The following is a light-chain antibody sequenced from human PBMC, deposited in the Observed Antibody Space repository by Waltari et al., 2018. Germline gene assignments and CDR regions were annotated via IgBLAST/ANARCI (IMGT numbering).Light chain of an antibody. CDR3: QQRSDWLLT. J-gene: IGKJ4*01. CDR1: QCVSSY. CDR2: DPS. V-gene: IGKV3-11*01. Sequence: EIVLTQSPATLSLSPGERATLSCRASQCVSSYLAWYQQKSGQAPRLPIYDPSNRAAGIPARFSGGGSGTDFTLTISSLEPEDFAVYYCQQRSDWLLTFGGGTKVEIK.